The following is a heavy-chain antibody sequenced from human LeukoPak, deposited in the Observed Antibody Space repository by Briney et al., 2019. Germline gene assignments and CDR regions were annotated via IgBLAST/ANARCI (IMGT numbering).Heavy chain of an antibody. V-gene: IGHV3-23*01. Sequence: GGSLRLSCLTSGFTFSTNAMSWVRQAPGKGLEWISGISGSGASTYYADSVTGRFTISRDNSRNTLCLQMNSLRGDDTAVYYCAKDVGKWESLHFFDYWGQGTLVTVSS. J-gene: IGHJ4*02. CDR1: GFTFSTNA. D-gene: IGHD1-26*01. CDR3: AKDVGKWESLHFFDY. CDR2: ISGSGAST.